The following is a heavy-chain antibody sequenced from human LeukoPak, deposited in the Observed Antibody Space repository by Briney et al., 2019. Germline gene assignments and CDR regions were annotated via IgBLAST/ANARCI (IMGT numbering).Heavy chain of an antibody. CDR2: IYTSGST. J-gene: IGHJ4*02. CDR1: GGSISSYY. D-gene: IGHD2-2*01. V-gene: IGHV4-4*07. CDR3: ARGMRYCNSTSCYPHLDY. Sequence: SETLSLTCTVSGGSISSYYWSWIRQPAGKGLEWIGRIYTSGSTNYNPSLKSRVTMSVDTSKNQFSLKLSSVTAADTAVYSCARGMRYCNSTSCYPHLDYWGQGTLVTVSS.